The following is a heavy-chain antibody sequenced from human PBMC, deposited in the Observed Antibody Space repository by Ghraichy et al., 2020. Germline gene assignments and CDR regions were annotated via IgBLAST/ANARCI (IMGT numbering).Heavy chain of an antibody. V-gene: IGHV3-53*01. J-gene: IGHJ4*02. Sequence: GGSLRLSCVASGVTVSDNYMLWFRQAPGKGLEWVSLIYSGGGTDYADSVRGRFTISRDKSKNTLHLQMHSLRAEDTAVYYCARDGPGGGIRGQGTLVTVSS. CDR3: ARDGPGGGI. CDR2: IYSGGGT. D-gene: IGHD2-8*02. CDR1: GVTVSDNY.